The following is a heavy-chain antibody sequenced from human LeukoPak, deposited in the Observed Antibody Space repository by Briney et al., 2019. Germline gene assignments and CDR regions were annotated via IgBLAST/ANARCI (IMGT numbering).Heavy chain of an antibody. CDR1: GFSFRNYW. V-gene: IGHV3-7*01. CDR2: TKPDGSAE. CDR3: ARDGGLHTNFDY. D-gene: IGHD2-15*01. Sequence: GGSLRLSCAASGFSFRNYWMGWVRQAPGKGLEWVANTKPDGSAEYYADSVRGRFTAARDNANNLLYLQMNRLRAEDTAVYYCARDGGLHTNFDYWGQGTLLTVSS. J-gene: IGHJ4*02.